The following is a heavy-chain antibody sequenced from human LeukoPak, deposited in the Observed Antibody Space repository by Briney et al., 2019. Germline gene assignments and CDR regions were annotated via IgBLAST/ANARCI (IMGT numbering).Heavy chain of an antibody. CDR3: ATQQGGNPAY. V-gene: IGHV3-53*01. CDR1: GFTVSSNY. CDR2: IYSGGTT. D-gene: IGHD1-14*01. Sequence: PGGSLRLSCAASGFTVSSNYMSWVRQAPGKGLEWVSVIYSGGTTYYADSVKGRFTISRDNSKNTLSLQMNRLRVEDTAVYFCATQQGGNPAYWGQGTLVTVSS. J-gene: IGHJ4*02.